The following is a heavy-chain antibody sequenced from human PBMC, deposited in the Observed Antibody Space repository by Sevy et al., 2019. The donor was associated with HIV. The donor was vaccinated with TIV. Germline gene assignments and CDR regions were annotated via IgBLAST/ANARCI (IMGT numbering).Heavy chain of an antibody. J-gene: IGHJ5*02. CDR3: AIIAVGGGGFDP. Sequence: GGSLRLSCAASGFTFSSYAMSWVRQAPGKGLEWVSAISGSGGSRYYAVSVKGRFTISRDNSKDTLYLQMNSLRDEDTAVYYCAIIAVGGGGFDPWGQGTLVTVSS. CDR2: ISGSGGSR. V-gene: IGHV3-23*01. D-gene: IGHD6-19*01. CDR1: GFTFSSYA.